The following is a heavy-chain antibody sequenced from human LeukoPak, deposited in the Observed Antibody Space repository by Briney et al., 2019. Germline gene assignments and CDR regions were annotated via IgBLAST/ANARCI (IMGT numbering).Heavy chain of an antibody. CDR3: ARDPSRPYSSSWLDY. J-gene: IGHJ4*02. CDR2: IWYDGSNK. CDR1: GLTFSSYG. Sequence: GGSLRLPCAASGLTFSSYGMHWVRQAPGKGLEWVAVIWYDGSNKYYADSVKGRFTISRDNSKNTLYLQMNSLRAEDTAVYYCARDPSRPYSSSWLDYWGQGTLVTVSS. D-gene: IGHD6-13*01. V-gene: IGHV3-33*01.